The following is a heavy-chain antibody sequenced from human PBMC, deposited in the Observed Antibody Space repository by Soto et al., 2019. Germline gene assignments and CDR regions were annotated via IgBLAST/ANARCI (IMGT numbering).Heavy chain of an antibody. D-gene: IGHD3-16*02. V-gene: IGHV4-31*03. J-gene: IGHJ5*02. Sequence: QVQLQESGPGLVKPSQTLSLTCTISGGSISSGDYYWSWIRHPPGKGLEWIGSIYYSGRTNYNPSLKSRLNISLDTSTNQFSLKLSSVTAADTAVYYCARMGSHLGELSRNWFDPWGQGTLVTVSS. CDR2: IYYSGRT. CDR3: ARMGSHLGELSRNWFDP. CDR1: GGSISSGDYY.